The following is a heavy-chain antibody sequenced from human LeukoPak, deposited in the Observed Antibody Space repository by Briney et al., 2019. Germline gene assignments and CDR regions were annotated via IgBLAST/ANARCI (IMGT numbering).Heavy chain of an antibody. CDR1: GFIFSSYW. Sequence: GGSLRLSCAASGFIFSSYWMSWVRQAPGKGLEWVANIKQDGSEKYYVDSVKARFTISRDNSKNTLYLQMNSLRAEDTAVYYCAKDRTQLWAGTIQLWGQGTLVTVSS. CDR2: IKQDGSEK. CDR3: AKDRTQLWAGTIQL. J-gene: IGHJ4*02. V-gene: IGHV3-7*01. D-gene: IGHD5-18*01.